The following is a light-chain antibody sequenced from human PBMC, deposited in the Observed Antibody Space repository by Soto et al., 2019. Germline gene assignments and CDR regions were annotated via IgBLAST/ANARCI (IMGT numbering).Light chain of an antibody. CDR2: GNS. CDR3: AAWDDSLSGYV. V-gene: IGLV1-40*01. Sequence: QAVVTQPPSVSGAPGQRVTISCTGSSSNIGAGYDVHWYQQLPGTAPKLLIYGNSNRPSGVPDRFSGSKSATSASLAITGLQAEDEADYFCAAWDDSLSGYVFGTGTKVTVL. CDR1: SSNIGAGYD. J-gene: IGLJ1*01.